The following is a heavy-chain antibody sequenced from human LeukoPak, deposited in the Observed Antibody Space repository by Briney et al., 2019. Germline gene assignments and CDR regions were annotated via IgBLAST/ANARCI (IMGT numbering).Heavy chain of an antibody. Sequence: ASVKVSCKASGYTFTSYDINWVRQATGQGLEWMGWMNPNSGNTGYAQKFQGRVTITRDTSASTAYMELSSLRSEDTAVYYCARVGSSWYGNYFDYWGQGTLVTVSS. CDR2: MNPNSGNT. CDR1: GYTFTSYD. J-gene: IGHJ4*02. CDR3: ARVGSSWYGNYFDY. D-gene: IGHD6-13*01. V-gene: IGHV1-8*01.